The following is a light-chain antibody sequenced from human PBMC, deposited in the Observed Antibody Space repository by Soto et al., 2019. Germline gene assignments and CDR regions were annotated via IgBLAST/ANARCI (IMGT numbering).Light chain of an antibody. V-gene: IGKV3-11*01. Sequence: EIVLIQSPATLSLSPGERATLSCRASQGVSRSLAWYQQNPGEAPTLLIFDASNRATGIPVRFSGSGSLTDFTLTISSLEPEDFTVYYCQQYTNWPLTLDGGTTVDIK. CDR3: QQYTNWPLT. CDR1: QGVSRS. CDR2: DAS. J-gene: IGKJ4*01.